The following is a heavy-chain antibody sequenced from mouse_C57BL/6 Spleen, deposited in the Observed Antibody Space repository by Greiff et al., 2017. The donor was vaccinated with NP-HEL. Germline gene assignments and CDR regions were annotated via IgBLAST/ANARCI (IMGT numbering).Heavy chain of an antibody. CDR3: AGRIYYGSSYNWYFDV. J-gene: IGHJ1*03. V-gene: IGHV6-3*01. CDR1: GFTFSNYW. Sequence: EVQGVESGGGLVQPGGSMKLSCVASGFTFSNYWMNWVRQSPEKGLEWVAQIRLKSDNYATHYAESVKGRFTISRDDSKSSVYLQMNNLRAEDTGIYYCAGRIYYGSSYNWYFDVWGTGTTVTVSS. D-gene: IGHD1-1*01. CDR2: IRLKSDNYAT.